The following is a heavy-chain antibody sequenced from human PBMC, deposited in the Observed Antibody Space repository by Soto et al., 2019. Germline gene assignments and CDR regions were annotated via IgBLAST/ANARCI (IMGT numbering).Heavy chain of an antibody. CDR1: GFTLNGYA. J-gene: IGHJ4*02. D-gene: IGHD6-13*01. CDR3: ARDPPLGSNWYYYFDL. Sequence: GGSLRLSCVASGFTLNGYAMNWVRQAPGKGLEWVSYISSSSVKIDYADSVKGRFTISRDNAKNSLFLQMNSLRDEDTAVYYCARDPPLGSNWYYYFDLWGQGTPVTVSS. V-gene: IGHV3-48*02. CDR2: ISSSSVKI.